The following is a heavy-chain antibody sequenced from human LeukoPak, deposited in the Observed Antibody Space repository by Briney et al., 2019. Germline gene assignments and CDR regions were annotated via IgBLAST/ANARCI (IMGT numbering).Heavy chain of an antibody. Sequence: KPSQTLSLTCTVSGGSISSGGYSWSWIRQHPGKGLEWIGYIYYSGSTYYNPSLKSRVTIPVDTSKNQFSLKLSSVTAADTAVYYCARAGIAAAGIGVGYYFDYWGQRTLVTVSS. CDR1: GGSISSGGYS. V-gene: IGHV4-31*03. CDR2: IYYSGST. J-gene: IGHJ4*02. CDR3: ARAGIAAAGIGVGYYFDY. D-gene: IGHD6-13*01.